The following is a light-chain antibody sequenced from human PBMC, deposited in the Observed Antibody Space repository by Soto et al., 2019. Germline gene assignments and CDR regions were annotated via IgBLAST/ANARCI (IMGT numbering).Light chain of an antibody. Sequence: QSALTQPASVSGSPGQSITISCTGTSSDVGAYGYVSWYQQHPGKSPKIILYEVNNRPSGLSNRFSGSKSGNTASLTISGLQAEDEADYYCSSYTTSNTWVFGGGTKVTVL. CDR2: EVN. V-gene: IGLV2-14*01. CDR1: SSDVGAYGY. J-gene: IGLJ3*02. CDR3: SSYTTSNTWV.